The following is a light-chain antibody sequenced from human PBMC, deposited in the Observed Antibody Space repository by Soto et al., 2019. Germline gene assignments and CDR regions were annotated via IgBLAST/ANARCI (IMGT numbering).Light chain of an antibody. CDR3: QQDYNLLS. Sequence: PGERVTLSCRASQSVSSSYLTWYQQKPGQAPRLLIYGASTRATGIPARFSGSGSGTDFTLTISSLQPEDFAVYYCQQDYNLLSFGGGTKVDIK. V-gene: IGKV3D-7*01. CDR2: GAS. CDR1: QSVSSSY. J-gene: IGKJ4*01.